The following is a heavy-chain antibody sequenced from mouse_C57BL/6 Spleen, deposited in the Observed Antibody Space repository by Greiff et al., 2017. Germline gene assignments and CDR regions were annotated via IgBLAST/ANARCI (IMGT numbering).Heavy chain of an antibody. V-gene: IGHV1-76*01. CDR1: GYTFTDYY. Sequence: QVQLQQSGAELVRPGASVKLSCTASGYTFTDYYINWVKQRPGQGLEWIARIYPGSGTTYYNEKFKGKATLTAEKSSSTAYMQLSSLTSEDSAVYCCSRLGEGGYWGQGTTLTASS. D-gene: IGHD2-13*01. CDR2: IYPGSGTT. CDR3: SRLGEGGY. J-gene: IGHJ2*01.